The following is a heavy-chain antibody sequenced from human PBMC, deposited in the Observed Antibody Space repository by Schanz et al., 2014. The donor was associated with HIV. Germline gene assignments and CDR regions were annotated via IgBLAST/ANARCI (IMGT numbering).Heavy chain of an antibody. V-gene: IGHV1-2*02. CDR1: AYTFTGYY. CDR2: INPKSGDT. J-gene: IGHJ4*02. D-gene: IGHD1-26*01. Sequence: QLQLVQSGAGVKKPGASVKVSCKASAYTFTGYYMHWVRQAPGQGLEWIGWINPKSGDTNYAQKFQGRVTMTRDTSLSVVYMELSRLRSDDTAVYYCARGVVGDTTDVFDYWGQGTLVTVSS. CDR3: ARGVVGDTTDVFDY.